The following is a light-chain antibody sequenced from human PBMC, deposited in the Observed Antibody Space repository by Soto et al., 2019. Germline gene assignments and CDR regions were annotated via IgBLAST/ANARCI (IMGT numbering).Light chain of an antibody. Sequence: IQLTQSPSSLSASVGDRVTITCRASQDISSYLGWYQQKPGKAPKLLSYAASTLQRGVPSRFSGSGSGTDFTLTISSLQPEDFATYYCQQLNTYPSTFGGGTKVDIK. CDR1: QDISSY. V-gene: IGKV1-9*01. CDR3: QQLNTYPST. J-gene: IGKJ4*01. CDR2: AAS.